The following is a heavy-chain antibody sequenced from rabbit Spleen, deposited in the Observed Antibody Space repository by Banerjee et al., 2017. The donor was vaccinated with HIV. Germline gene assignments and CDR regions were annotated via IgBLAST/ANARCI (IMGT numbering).Heavy chain of an antibody. V-gene: IGHV1S40*01. CDR1: GFDFTSTYY. J-gene: IGHJ4*01. Sequence: QSLEESGGDLVKPGASLTLTCKASGFDFTSTYYMCWVRQAPGKGLEWIACIYAGRGGSAYYASWVKSRFTISRNTNLNTVTLQMTSLTAADTATYFCARAYVGSGYYADLWGQGTLVTVS. CDR2: IYAGRGGSA. D-gene: IGHD8-1*01. CDR3: ARAYVGSGYYADL.